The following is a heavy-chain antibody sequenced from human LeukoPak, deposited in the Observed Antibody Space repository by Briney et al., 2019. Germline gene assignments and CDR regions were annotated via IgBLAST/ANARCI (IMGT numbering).Heavy chain of an antibody. CDR3: ARKGYLSAYYYDY. Sequence: GGSLRLSCAASGFTFSSYSMNWVRQAPGKGLEWVSSISSSSSYIYYADSVKGRFTISRDNAKNSLYLQMNSLRAEDTAVYYCARKGYLSAYYYDYWGQGTLVTVSS. V-gene: IGHV3-21*01. CDR2: ISSSSSYI. D-gene: IGHD3-16*02. CDR1: GFTFSSYS. J-gene: IGHJ4*02.